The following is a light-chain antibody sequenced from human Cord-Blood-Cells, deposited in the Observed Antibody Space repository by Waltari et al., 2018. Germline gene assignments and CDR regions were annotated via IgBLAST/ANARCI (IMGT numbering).Light chain of an antibody. V-gene: IGKV4-1*01. CDR3: QQYYSTPYS. CDR1: QSVLYSSNNQNY. CDR2: WAS. Sequence: DIVMTQSPDSLAVSLGERATINCKSSQSVLYSSNNQNYLAWYQQKPGQPPKLLIYWASTRESGVPDRFSGSGSGTDCTHTISSLQAEDVAVYYCQQYYSTPYSFGQGTKLEIK. J-gene: IGKJ2*03.